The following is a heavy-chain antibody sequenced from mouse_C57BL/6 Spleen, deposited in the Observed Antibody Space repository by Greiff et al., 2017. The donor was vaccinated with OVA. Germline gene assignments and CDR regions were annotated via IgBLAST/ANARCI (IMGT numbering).Heavy chain of an antibody. V-gene: IGHV1-82*01. CDR1: GYAFSSSW. CDR3: ARETQYYYGSSSYFDY. Sequence: VQLQQSGPELVKPGASVKISCKASGYAFSSSWMNWVKQRPGKGLEWIGRIYPGDGDTNYNGKFKGKATLTADKSSSTAYMQLSSLTSEDSAVYVCARETQYYYGSSSYFDYWGQGTTLTVSS. CDR2: IYPGDGDT. D-gene: IGHD1-1*01. J-gene: IGHJ2*01.